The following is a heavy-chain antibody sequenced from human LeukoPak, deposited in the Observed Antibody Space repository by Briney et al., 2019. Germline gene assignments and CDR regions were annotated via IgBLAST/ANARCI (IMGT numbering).Heavy chain of an antibody. D-gene: IGHD3-22*01. V-gene: IGHV1-69*13. CDR2: IIPIFGTA. Sequence: ASVKVSCKASGGTFSSYAISWVRQAPGQGLEWMGGIIPIFGTANYAQKFQGRVTITADESTSTAYMELSSLRSEDTAVYYCATTTYYYDSSGYSSLYFDYWGQGTLVTVSS. J-gene: IGHJ4*02. CDR1: GGTFSSYA. CDR3: ATTTYYYDSSGYSSLYFDY.